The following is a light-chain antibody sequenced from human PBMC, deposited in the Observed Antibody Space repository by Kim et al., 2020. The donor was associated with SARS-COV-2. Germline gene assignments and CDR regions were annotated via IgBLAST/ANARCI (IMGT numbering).Light chain of an antibody. Sequence: LVPREKATISVKDSQSSRSNYLAWYQQKPGEAPTLLIYGASSRATGIPDRFRGSGSETDFTLIITRLEPEDFAVYYCQQYCGSLQTFGQGTKLEI. J-gene: IGKJ2*01. CDR3: QQYCGSLQT. CDR2: GAS. CDR1: QSSRSNY. V-gene: IGKV3-20*01.